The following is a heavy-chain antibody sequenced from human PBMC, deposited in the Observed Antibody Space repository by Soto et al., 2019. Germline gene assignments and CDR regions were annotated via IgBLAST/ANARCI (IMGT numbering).Heavy chain of an antibody. V-gene: IGHV1-69*12. Sequence: QVQLVQCGAEVKNPGSSVKVSCKASGGTFSSYAISWVRQAPGQGLEWMGGIIPIFGTANYAQKVQGRVTITADESTSTDYLELSSLRSEDTAVYYCARGRSSSPPVWYFDLWGRGTLVNLSS. J-gene: IGHJ2*01. D-gene: IGHD6-13*01. CDR1: GGTFSSYA. CDR3: ARGRSSSPPVWYFDL. CDR2: IIPIFGTA.